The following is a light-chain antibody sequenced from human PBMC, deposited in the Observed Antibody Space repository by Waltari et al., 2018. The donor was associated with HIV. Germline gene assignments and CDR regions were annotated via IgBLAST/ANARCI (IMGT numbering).Light chain of an antibody. Sequence: QSALTQPRSVSGSPGQSVTISCTRTGSDVGNFNFVSWYQHLPAKARKLLIYDVTKRPSGVPDRFSGSKSGDTASLTISGLQAEDEADYYCCTYAAKYVLFGGGTNLTVL. V-gene: IGLV2-11*01. CDR2: DVT. CDR3: CTYAAKYVL. CDR1: GSDVGNFNF. J-gene: IGLJ2*01.